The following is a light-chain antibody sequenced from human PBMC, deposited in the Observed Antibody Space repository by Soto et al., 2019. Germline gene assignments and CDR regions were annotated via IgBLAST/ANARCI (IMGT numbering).Light chain of an antibody. J-gene: IGKJ1*01. Sequence: DIQMTQSPSSLSASVGDRVTITCQASQDISNYLNWYQQKPGKAPKLLIYDASNLETGVPSRFSGSGSGTDVTFTISSLQPDDFATDYCQHYNSYSEAVGQGTKVDIK. CDR3: QHYNSYSEA. V-gene: IGKV1-33*01. CDR2: DAS. CDR1: QDISNY.